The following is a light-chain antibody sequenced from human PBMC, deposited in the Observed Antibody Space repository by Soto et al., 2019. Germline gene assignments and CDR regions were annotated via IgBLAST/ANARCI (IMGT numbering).Light chain of an antibody. J-gene: IGLJ1*01. CDR1: RSDVGGYNS. Sequence: QSALTQPASVSGSPGQSITISCTGTRSDVGGYNSVSWYQQHPGKAPKLMIYEVSNRPSGVSNRFSGSKSGNTASLTISGLQAEDEADYYCSSYTSSSLYVFGTGTKVTVL. CDR3: SSYTSSSLYV. CDR2: EVS. V-gene: IGLV2-14*01.